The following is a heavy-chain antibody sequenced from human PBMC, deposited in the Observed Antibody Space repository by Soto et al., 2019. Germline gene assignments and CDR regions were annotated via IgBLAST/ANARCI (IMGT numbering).Heavy chain of an antibody. J-gene: IGHJ6*03. V-gene: IGHV3-53*04. Sequence: EVQLVESGGGLVQPGGSLRLSCAASGFTVSSNYMSWVRQAPGKGLEWVSVIYSGGSTYYADSVKGRFTISRHNSKNTLYLQMNSLRAEDTAVYYCARVLFESRYYCYYMDVWCKGTTVTVSS. CDR3: ARVLFESRYYCYYMDV. CDR1: GFTVSSNY. D-gene: IGHD3-10*01. CDR2: IYSGGST.